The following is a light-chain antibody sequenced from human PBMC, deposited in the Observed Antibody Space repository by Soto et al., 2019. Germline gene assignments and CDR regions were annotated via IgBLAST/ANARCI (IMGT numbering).Light chain of an antibody. J-gene: IGLJ1*01. CDR1: SSDVGGYSY. CDR2: GVS. V-gene: IGLV2-11*01. CDR3: CSYAGSPYV. Sequence: QSALTQPRSVSGSPGQSVTISCTGTSSDVGGYSYVSWYQHHPGKAPTLIIYGVSKRPSGVPDRFSGSKSGNTASLTISGLQAEDEADYYCCSYAGSPYVFGGGTKVTVL.